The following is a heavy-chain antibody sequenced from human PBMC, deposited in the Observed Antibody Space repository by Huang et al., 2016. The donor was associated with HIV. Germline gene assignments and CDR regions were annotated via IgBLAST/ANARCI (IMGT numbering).Heavy chain of an antibody. CDR2: IIPIFGTA. J-gene: IGHJ4*02. V-gene: IGHV1-69*01. Sequence: QVQLVQSGAEVKKPGSSVKVSCKASGGPFSSYAISWVRQAPGQGLGWMGGIIPIFGTANYAQKFQGRVTITADESTSTAYMELSSLRSEDTAVYYCARVESRRYYDSSGYYYWGQGTLVTVSS. CDR3: ARVESRRYYDSSGYYY. D-gene: IGHD3-22*01. CDR1: GGPFSSYA.